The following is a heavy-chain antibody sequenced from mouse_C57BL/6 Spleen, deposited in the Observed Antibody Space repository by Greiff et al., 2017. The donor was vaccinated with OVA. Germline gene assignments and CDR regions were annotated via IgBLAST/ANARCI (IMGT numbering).Heavy chain of an antibody. CDR2: ISDGGSYT. CDR3: ARTYYSDYGAMDY. V-gene: IGHV5-4*01. CDR1: GFTFSSYA. J-gene: IGHJ4*01. D-gene: IGHD2-5*01. Sequence: EVHLVESGGGLVKPGGSLKLSCAASGFTFSSYAMSWVRQTPEKRLEWVATISDGGSYTYYPDNVKGRFTISRDNAKNNLYLQMSHLKTEDTAMYYGARTYYSDYGAMDYWGQGTSVTVSS.